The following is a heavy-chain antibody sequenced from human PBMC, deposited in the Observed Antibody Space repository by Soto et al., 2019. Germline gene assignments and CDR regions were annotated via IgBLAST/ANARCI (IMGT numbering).Heavy chain of an antibody. CDR1: GFTFSSYS. V-gene: IGHV3-48*02. CDR2: ITSSGTTV. Sequence: EVHLVESGGGLVQPGGSLRLSCAASGFTFSSYSLNWVRQAPGKGLEWVSYITSSGTTVYYADSVRGRFTISRDNAKNSLYLQMNSLRDDVTAVYYCARGSSNWAYYFDFWGQGTRVTVSS. CDR3: ARGSSNWAYYFDF. D-gene: IGHD6-13*01. J-gene: IGHJ4*02.